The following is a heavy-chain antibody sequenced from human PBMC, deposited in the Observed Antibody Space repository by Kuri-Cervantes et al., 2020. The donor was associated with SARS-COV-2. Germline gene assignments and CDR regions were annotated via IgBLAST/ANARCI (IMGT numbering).Heavy chain of an antibody. J-gene: IGHJ3*02. V-gene: IGHV3-72*01. CDR2: IRNKANGYII. CDR3: VKDRSESSVWFPLDAFDT. CDR1: GFRFSDHY. D-gene: IGHD6-19*01. Sequence: GESLKISCGASGFRFSDHYMDWVRQAPGKGLEWVGRIRNKANGYIIEDAASVKGRFTISRNDSNNTLYLQMNSLKIEDTAIYYCVKDRSESSVWFPLDAFDTWGRGTMVTVSS.